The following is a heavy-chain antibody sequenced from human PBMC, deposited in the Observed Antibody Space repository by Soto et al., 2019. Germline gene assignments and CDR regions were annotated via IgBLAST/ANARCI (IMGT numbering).Heavy chain of an antibody. J-gene: IGHJ5*02. Sequence: GGSLRLSCAASGFTFSSYGMHWVRQAPGKGLEWVAVISYDGSNKYYADSVKGRFTISRDNSKNTLYLQMNSLRAEDTAVYYCAKGGSYCSSTSCYHWFDPWGQGTLVTVSS. V-gene: IGHV3-30*18. CDR1: GFTFSSYG. D-gene: IGHD2-2*01. CDR3: AKGGSYCSSTSCYHWFDP. CDR2: ISYDGSNK.